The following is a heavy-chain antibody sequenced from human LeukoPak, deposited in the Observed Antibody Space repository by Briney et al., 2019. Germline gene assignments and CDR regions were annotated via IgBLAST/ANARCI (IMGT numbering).Heavy chain of an antibody. CDR2: IYCSGST. D-gene: IGHD3-10*01. CDR1: GGSISSYY. J-gene: IGHJ4*02. V-gene: IGHV4-59*08. Sequence: SETLSLTCTVSGGSISSYYWSWLRQPPGKGLEWIGYIYCSGSTNYNPSLKSRVTISVDTSKNQFSLKLSSVTAADTAVYYCARLPYGSGPYYFDYWGQGTLVTVSS. CDR3: ARLPYGSGPYYFDY.